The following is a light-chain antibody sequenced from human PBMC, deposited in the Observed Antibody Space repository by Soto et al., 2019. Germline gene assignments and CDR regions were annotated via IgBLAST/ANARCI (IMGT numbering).Light chain of an antibody. Sequence: QSVLTQPRSVSGSPGQSVTISCTGTSSDVGGYNYVSWYQHYPGEAPKLMVYDVSKRTSGVPDRFSGPKSGNTASLTISGLQAEDEADYYCSSYTTSSTVDFGTGTKVTVL. CDR2: DVS. J-gene: IGLJ1*01. CDR1: SSDVGGYNY. V-gene: IGLV2-11*01. CDR3: SSYTTSSTVD.